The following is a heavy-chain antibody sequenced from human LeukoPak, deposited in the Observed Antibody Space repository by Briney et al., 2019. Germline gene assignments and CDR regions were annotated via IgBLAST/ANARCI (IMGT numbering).Heavy chain of an antibody. Sequence: GGSLRLSCAASGFTFSSYGMHWVRQAPGKGLEWVAFIRYDGSNKYYADSVKGRFTITRDNSKNTLYLQMNSLRAEDTAVYYCAKDPRGHKNWFDPWGQGTLVTVSS. CDR1: GFTFSSYG. CDR2: IRYDGSNK. CDR3: AKDPRGHKNWFDP. V-gene: IGHV3-30*02. D-gene: IGHD6-25*01. J-gene: IGHJ5*02.